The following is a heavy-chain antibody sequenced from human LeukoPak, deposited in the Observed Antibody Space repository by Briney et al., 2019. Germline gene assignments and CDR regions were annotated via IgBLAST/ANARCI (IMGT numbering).Heavy chain of an antibody. CDR1: GFTFSSYW. CDR3: ARVQRYCSGGSCYADLIDY. CDR2: IKQDESEK. J-gene: IGHJ4*02. V-gene: IGHV3-7*01. Sequence: GGSLRLSCAASGFTFSSYWMSWVRQAPGKGLEWVANIKQDESEKYYVDSVKGRFTISRDNAKNSLYLQMNSLRAEDTGVYYCARVQRYCSGGSCYADLIDYWGQGTLVTVSS. D-gene: IGHD2-15*01.